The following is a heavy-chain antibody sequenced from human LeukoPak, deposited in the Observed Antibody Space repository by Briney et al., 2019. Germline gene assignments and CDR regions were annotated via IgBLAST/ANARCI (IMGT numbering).Heavy chain of an antibody. Sequence: SETLSLTCSVSGGSFSSSTYYWGWIRQPPGKGLEWIGSIFYSGSPYYNPSLQSRVTISVDTSKSQFSLKLSSVTAADTAVYYCARYVVYGSGKYYFDYWGQGTLVTVSS. J-gene: IGHJ4*02. CDR3: ARYVVYGSGKYYFDY. D-gene: IGHD3-10*01. V-gene: IGHV4-39*01. CDR2: IFYSGSP. CDR1: GGSFSSSTYY.